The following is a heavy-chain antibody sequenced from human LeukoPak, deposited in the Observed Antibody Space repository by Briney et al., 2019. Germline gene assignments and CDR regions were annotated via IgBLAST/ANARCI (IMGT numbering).Heavy chain of an antibody. Sequence: GGSLRLSCAASGFTFSSYEMNWFRQAPGKGLEWVSYIDGHGTIIHYVDSVRDRFTISRDNAKNSLSLQMNSLRADDTAVYYCARDTPGVIITPDYWGQGTLVTVSS. CDR3: ARDTPGVIITPDY. CDR2: IDGHGTII. J-gene: IGHJ4*02. V-gene: IGHV3-48*03. CDR1: GFTFSSYE. D-gene: IGHD3-22*01.